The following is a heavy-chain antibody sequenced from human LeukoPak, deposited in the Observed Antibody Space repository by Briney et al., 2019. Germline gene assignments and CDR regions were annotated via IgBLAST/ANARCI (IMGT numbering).Heavy chain of an antibody. D-gene: IGHD1-26*01. J-gene: IGHJ3*02. CDR3: ARDLSGSYFDAFDI. CDR2: ISSSSSYI. V-gene: IGHV3-21*01. CDR1: GFTFSSYS. Sequence: GGSLRLSCAASGFTFSSYSMNWVRQAPGKGLEWASSISSSSSYIYYADSVKGRFTISRDNAKNSLYLQMNSLRAEDTAVYYCARDLSGSYFDAFDIWGQGTMVTVSS.